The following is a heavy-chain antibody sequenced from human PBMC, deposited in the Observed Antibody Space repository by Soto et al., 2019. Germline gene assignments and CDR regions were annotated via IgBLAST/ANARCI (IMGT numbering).Heavy chain of an antibody. CDR3: ARDYSYQRAMDV. J-gene: IGHJ6*02. CDR1: GFTVSNFA. CDR2: ISYDGSHK. Sequence: GASLRLSCAASGFTVSNFAMYWVRQAPGKGLEWVTVISYDGSHKYYADSVKGRFTISRDNSKNTLYLQMNNLRAEDSAVYFCARDYSYQRAMDVWGQGTTVTVSS. D-gene: IGHD2-15*01. V-gene: IGHV3-30-3*01.